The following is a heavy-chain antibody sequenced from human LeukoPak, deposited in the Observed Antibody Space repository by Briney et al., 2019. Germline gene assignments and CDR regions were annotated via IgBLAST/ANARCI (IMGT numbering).Heavy chain of an antibody. CDR1: GYTFTGYY. CDR2: ISYDGSNK. CDR3: ARETYYFDY. Sequence: SCKASGYTFTGYYMHWVRQAPGKGLEWVAAISYDGSNKYYADSVKGRFTISRDNSKNTLYLQMNSLRVEDTAVYYCARETYYFDYWGQGTLVTVSS. J-gene: IGHJ4*02. V-gene: IGHV3-30-3*01.